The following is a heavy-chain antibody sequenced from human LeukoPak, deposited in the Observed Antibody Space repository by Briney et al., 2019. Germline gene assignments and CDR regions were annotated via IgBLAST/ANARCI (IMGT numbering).Heavy chain of an antibody. D-gene: IGHD4-17*01. V-gene: IGHV4-38-2*02. CDR3: ATTITVTTDY. Sequence: SETLSLTCTVSGYSISSGYYWGWIRQPPGKGLEWIGSIYHSGSTYYNPSLKSRVTISVDTSKNHFSLKLSPVTAADTAMYYCATTITVTTDYWGQGALVTVSS. CDR1: GYSISSGYY. J-gene: IGHJ4*02. CDR2: IYHSGST.